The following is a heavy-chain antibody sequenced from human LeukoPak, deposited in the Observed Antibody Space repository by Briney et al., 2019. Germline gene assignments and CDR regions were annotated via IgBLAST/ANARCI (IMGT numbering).Heavy chain of an antibody. CDR3: AREDGDYVFDY. D-gene: IGHD4-17*01. Sequence: KPGGSLRLSCAASGVTFSSYSMNWVRQAPGKGLEWVSSISSSSSYTYYADSVKGRFTISRDNAKNSLYLQMNSLRAEDTAVYYCAREDGDYVFDYWGQGTLVTVSS. CDR2: ISSSSSYT. J-gene: IGHJ4*02. CDR1: GVTFSSYS. V-gene: IGHV3-21*01.